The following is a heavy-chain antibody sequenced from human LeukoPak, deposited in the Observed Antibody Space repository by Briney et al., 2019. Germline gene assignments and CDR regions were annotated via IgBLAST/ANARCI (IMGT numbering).Heavy chain of an antibody. Sequence: SETLSLTCAVSGGSISSSNWWSWVRQPQGKGLEWIGEIYHSGSTNYNPSLKSRVTISVDKSKNQFSLKLSSVTAADTAVYYCARRIFGGYDVAAYYYYGMDVWGKGTTVTVSS. CDR1: GGSISSSNW. D-gene: IGHD5-12*01. CDR2: IYHSGST. V-gene: IGHV4-4*02. J-gene: IGHJ6*04. CDR3: ARRIFGGYDVAAYYYYGMDV.